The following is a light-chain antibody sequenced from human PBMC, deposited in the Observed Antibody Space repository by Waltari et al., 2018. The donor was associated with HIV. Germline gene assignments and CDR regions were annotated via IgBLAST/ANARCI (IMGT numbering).Light chain of an antibody. J-gene: IGLJ1*01. Sequence: QSVLTQPASVSGSLGQSITISCTGTSSDGGAYTSVFWYQQRPGKVPKRLIYEVNSRPSGIDNRFSGSKSGNTASLTISGLQVEDEADYYCSSFTGSNTYVFGSGTKVTVL. CDR1: SSDGGAYTS. CDR3: SSFTGSNTYV. CDR2: EVN. V-gene: IGLV2-14*01.